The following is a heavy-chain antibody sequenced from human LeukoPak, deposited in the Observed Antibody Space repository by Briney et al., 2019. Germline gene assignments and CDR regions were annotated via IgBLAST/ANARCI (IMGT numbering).Heavy chain of an antibody. CDR1: GSSLNNHG. V-gene: IGHV3-48*03. CDR2: ISITGTSI. J-gene: IGHJ4*02. CDR3: LTNDWVGGSLHVY. D-gene: IGHD3-10*01. Sequence: GGSLRLSCSASGSSLNNHGISSVRQAPGKGRGLGWFISITGTSIHYAAAVKGRFTISRDNAKNSLALQMNNLRGEETAIYYCLTNDWVGGSLHVYCGQVILVTVPS.